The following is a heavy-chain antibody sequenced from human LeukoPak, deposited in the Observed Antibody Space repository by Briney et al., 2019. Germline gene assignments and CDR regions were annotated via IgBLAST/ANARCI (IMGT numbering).Heavy chain of an antibody. D-gene: IGHD4-17*01. CDR3: ARGVNGDSRFDP. CDR1: GFTVSGYW. V-gene: IGHV3-74*03. J-gene: IGHJ5*02. Sequence: GGSLRLSCAASGFTVSGYWMHWVRQVSSKGLVWVSRINTDGSSTTYADSVKGRFTISRDNAKNTLYLQMNSLRAEDTAVYYCARGVNGDSRFDPWGQGTLVTVSS. CDR2: INTDGSST.